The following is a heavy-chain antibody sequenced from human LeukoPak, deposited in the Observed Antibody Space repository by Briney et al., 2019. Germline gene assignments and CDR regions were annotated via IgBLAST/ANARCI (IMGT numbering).Heavy chain of an antibody. V-gene: IGHV4-39*07. CDR2: IYYSGST. D-gene: IGHD4-17*01. CDR3: ASIIYDDYEIDY. CDR1: GGSISSSSYY. Sequence: SETLSLTCTVSGGSISSSSYYWGWIRQPPGKGLEWIGSIYYSGSTYYNPSLKSRVTISVDTSKNQFSRKLSSVTVADTAVYYCASIIYDDYEIDYWGQGTLVTVSS. J-gene: IGHJ4*02.